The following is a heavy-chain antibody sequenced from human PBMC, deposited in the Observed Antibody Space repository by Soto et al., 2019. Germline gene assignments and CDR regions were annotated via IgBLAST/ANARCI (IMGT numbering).Heavy chain of an antibody. CDR2: IYWDDDK. D-gene: IGHD3-16*01. Sequence: QITLKESGPTLVKPTQTLTLTCTFSGFSLTTRGVGVGWIRQPPGKALECLALIYWDDDKRYSPSLQSRLSITKDTSKHQVVLTLTNVDPVDTATYYCAHIPNYYQYDWFDPWGQGTLVSVS. CDR1: GFSLTTRGVG. J-gene: IGHJ5*02. CDR3: AHIPNYYQYDWFDP. V-gene: IGHV2-5*02.